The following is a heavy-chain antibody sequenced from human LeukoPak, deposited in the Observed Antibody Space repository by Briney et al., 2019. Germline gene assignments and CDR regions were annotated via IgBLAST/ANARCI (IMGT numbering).Heavy chain of an antibody. J-gene: IGHJ4*02. CDR1: GFTFSSYA. V-gene: IGHV3-30-3*01. CDR2: ISYDGSNK. CDR3: AREGRGYSGYDSALGY. Sequence: GGSLRLSCAASGFTFSSYAMHWVRQAPGKGLEWVAVISYDGSNKYYADSVKGRFTISRDNSKNTLYLQMNSLRAEDTAVYYCAREGRGYSGYDSALGYWGQGTLVTVSS. D-gene: IGHD5-12*01.